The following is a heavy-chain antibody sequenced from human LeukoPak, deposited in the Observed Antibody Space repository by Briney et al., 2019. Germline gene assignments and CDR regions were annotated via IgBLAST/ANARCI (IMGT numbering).Heavy chain of an antibody. CDR3: ARRGDYRYSFWFDP. CDR2: IYKTGST. V-gene: IGHV4-39*07. CDR1: GGSISSTTYY. D-gene: IGHD4-17*01. Sequence: SETLSLTCTVSGGSISSTTYYWAWIRQPPGKGLEWIGSIYKTGSTNYSPSLKSRVFISVDTSNNQFSLKLSSVTAADTAVYYCARRGDYRYSFWFDPWGQGTLVTVSS. J-gene: IGHJ5*02.